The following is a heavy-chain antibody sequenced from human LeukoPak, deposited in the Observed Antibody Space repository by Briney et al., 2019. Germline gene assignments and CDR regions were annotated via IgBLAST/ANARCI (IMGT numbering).Heavy chain of an antibody. V-gene: IGHV4-59*01. CDR1: GGSISSYY. CDR3: ARAATVTIGVFDY. J-gene: IGHJ4*02. CDR2: IYYSGST. D-gene: IGHD4-11*01. Sequence: SETLSLTCTVSGGSISSYYWSWIRQPPGKGLEWIGYIYYSGSTNYNPSLKSRVTISVDTSKNQFSLKLSSVTAADTAVYYCARAATVTIGVFDYWGQRTLVTVSS.